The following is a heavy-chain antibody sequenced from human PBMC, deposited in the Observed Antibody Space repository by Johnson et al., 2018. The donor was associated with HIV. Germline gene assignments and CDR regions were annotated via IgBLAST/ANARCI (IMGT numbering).Heavy chain of an antibody. J-gene: IGHJ3*02. CDR2: MSYDGSNK. CDR1: GFTFSSYG. CDR3: ARAGIVGATTAFDI. D-gene: IGHD1-26*01. Sequence: QVQLVESGGGVVQPGRSLRLSCAASGFTFSSYGMNWVRQAPGKGLEWVAVMSYDGSNKYYADSVKGRFTISRDNSKNTLYLQINSLRTEDTAVYYCARAGIVGATTAFDIWGQGTMVTVSS. V-gene: IGHV3-30*03.